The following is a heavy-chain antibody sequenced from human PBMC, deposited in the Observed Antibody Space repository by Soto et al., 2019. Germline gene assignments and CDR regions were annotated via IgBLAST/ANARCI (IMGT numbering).Heavy chain of an antibody. CDR1: GFIFNEYG. V-gene: IGHV3-33*03. CDR2: IWYDGSNK. Sequence: QVQLVESGGGVVQPGRSLRLSCAASGFIFNEYGMHWVRQAPGKGLEWVAVIWYDGSNKYYADSVKGRFTISRDNSKNTMSLQVNSLRAEDSAVYYCARWGCSGGNCNLNQRSYDLWGQGTLVTVSS. D-gene: IGHD2-15*01. J-gene: IGHJ4*02. CDR3: ARWGCSGGNCNLNQRSYDL.